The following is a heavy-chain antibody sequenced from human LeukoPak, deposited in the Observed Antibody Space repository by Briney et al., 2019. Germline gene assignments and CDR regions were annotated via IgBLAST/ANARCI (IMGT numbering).Heavy chain of an antibody. CDR2: ITSSSSYI. D-gene: IGHD3-10*01. CDR1: GFTFSSYS. Sequence: GGSLRLSCAACGFTFSSYSMNWVRQAPGKGLEWVSSITSSSSYIYYADSMKGRFTISRDNAKNSLYLQMNSLRAEDTAVYYCARGTPELSYYYYYMDVWGKGTTVTISS. V-gene: IGHV3-21*01. J-gene: IGHJ6*03. CDR3: ARGTPELSYYYYYMDV.